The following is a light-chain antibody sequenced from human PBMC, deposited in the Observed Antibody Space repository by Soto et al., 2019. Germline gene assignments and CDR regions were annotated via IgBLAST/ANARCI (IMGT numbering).Light chain of an antibody. Sequence: DIVLTQSPGTLSLSPGDRATLSCRASQSVSTSYLAWYQQKPDQAPRLLIYGASSRATGIPDRFSGSGSGTDFTLTISGLEPEDFAVYYCQQYGNSRGTFGQGTKVKIK. V-gene: IGKV3-20*01. J-gene: IGKJ1*01. CDR1: QSVSTSY. CDR3: QQYGNSRGT. CDR2: GAS.